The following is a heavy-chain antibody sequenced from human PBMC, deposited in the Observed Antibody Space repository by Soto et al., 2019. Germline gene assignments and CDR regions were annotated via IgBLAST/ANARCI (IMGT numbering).Heavy chain of an antibody. CDR1: GFTFSSYG. J-gene: IGHJ4*02. Sequence: PGGSLRLSCAASGFTFSSYGMHWVRQAPGKXLEWVAVISYDGSNKYYADSVKGRFTISRDNSKNTLYLQMNSLRAEDTAVYYCAKDLFILGSSGWYERGFDYWGQGTLVTVSS. CDR3: AKDLFILGSSGWYERGFDY. CDR2: ISYDGSNK. V-gene: IGHV3-30*18. D-gene: IGHD6-19*01.